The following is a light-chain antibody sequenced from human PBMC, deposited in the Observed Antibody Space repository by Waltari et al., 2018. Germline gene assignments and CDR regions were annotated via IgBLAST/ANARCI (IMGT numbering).Light chain of an antibody. J-gene: IGKJ2*01. CDR3: QQYYSYPPYT. CDR1: QGISSY. V-gene: IGKV1-8*01. CDR2: AAS. Sequence: AIRMTQSPSSLSASTGDRVPITCRASQGISSYLAWYQQKPGKAPKLLIYAASTLQSGVPSRFSGSGSGTDFTLTISCLQSEDFATYYCQQYYSYPPYTFGQGTKLEIK.